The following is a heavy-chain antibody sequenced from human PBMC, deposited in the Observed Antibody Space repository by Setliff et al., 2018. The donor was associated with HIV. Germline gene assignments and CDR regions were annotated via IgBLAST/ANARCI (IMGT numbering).Heavy chain of an antibody. Sequence: GGSLRLSCAASGFTFIDYALNWVRQSPGKGLEWVSSISSSGSYIYYAGSLRGRFTISRDYASNSLYLEMNSLRVDDTAVYYCASGRDSSGWFQLDFWGQGALVTVSS. V-gene: IGHV3-21*04. D-gene: IGHD6-19*01. CDR2: ISSSGSYI. CDR3: ASGRDSSGWFQLDF. J-gene: IGHJ4*02. CDR1: GFTFIDYA.